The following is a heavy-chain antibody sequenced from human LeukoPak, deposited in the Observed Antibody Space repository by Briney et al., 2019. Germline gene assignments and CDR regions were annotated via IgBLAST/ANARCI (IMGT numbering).Heavy chain of an antibody. CDR2: INAYNGNT. CDR3: AKDYDYIWGSPGSVFDI. D-gene: IGHD3-16*01. Sequence: ASVKVSCKASGYTFTSYGLSWGRQAPAQGREWMGSINAYNGNTNYAQKLQGRVTMTTDTSTSTAYMGLRRLRSDDTAVYYCAKDYDYIWGSPGSVFDIWGQGTMVTVSS. V-gene: IGHV1-18*01. J-gene: IGHJ3*02. CDR1: GYTFTSYG.